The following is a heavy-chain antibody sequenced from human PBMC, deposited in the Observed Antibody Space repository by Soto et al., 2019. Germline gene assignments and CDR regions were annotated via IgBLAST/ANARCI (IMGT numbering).Heavy chain of an antibody. Sequence: PSETLSLTCTVSGGSISSGGYYWSWIRQHPGKGMEWIGYIYYSGSTYYNPSLKSRVTISVDTSKNQFSLKLSSVTAADTAVYYCAIVLEYSGYDWPLGYYYYYMDVWGKGTTVTVSS. V-gene: IGHV4-31*03. D-gene: IGHD5-12*01. CDR2: IYYSGST. CDR1: GGSISSGGYY. J-gene: IGHJ6*03. CDR3: AIVLEYSGYDWPLGYYYYYMDV.